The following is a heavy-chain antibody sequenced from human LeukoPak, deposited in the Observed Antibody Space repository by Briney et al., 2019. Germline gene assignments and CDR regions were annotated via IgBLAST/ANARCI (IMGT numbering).Heavy chain of an antibody. J-gene: IGHJ4*02. CDR2: ISSSSSTI. CDR3: ARHPGGSGNYRSSFDY. V-gene: IGHV3-48*01. CDR1: GFTFSIYT. D-gene: IGHD3-10*01. Sequence: GGSLRLSCAASGFTFSIYTMNWVRQAPGKGREWVSYISSSSSTIYYADSVKGRFTISRDNANNSLHLQMNSLRAEDTAVYYCARHPGGSGNYRSSFDYWGQGTLVTVSS.